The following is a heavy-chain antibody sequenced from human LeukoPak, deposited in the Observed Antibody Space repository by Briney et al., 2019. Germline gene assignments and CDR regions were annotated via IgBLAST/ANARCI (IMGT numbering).Heavy chain of an antibody. V-gene: IGHV3-53*01. CDR1: GFTVSSNY. J-gene: IGHJ3*02. D-gene: IGHD2-15*01. Sequence: PGGSLRLSCAASGFTVSSNYMTWVRQAPGKGLEWVSVIYSGGGTYYADSVKGRFTISRDNAKNSMFLQMNSLRAEDTAVYYCARADCTGGSCYSSIGTGAFDIWGQGTMVTVSS. CDR2: IYSGGGT. CDR3: ARADCTGGSCYSSIGTGAFDI.